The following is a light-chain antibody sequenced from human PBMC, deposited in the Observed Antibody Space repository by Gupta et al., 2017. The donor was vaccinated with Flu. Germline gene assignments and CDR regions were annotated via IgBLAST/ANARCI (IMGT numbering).Light chain of an antibody. Sequence: QPVLTQPPPVSAAPEHTGTIPCSGSSPNIGKNYVSWYQHLPGTAPKLLIYDSSKRPAGIPDRFSGYKSGTSATLGITVLQTGDEAEYYCGTWDNRLNAGVFGGGTKLTVL. CDR3: GTWDNRLNAGV. CDR1: SPNIGKNY. CDR2: DSS. V-gene: IGLV1-51*01. J-gene: IGLJ2*01.